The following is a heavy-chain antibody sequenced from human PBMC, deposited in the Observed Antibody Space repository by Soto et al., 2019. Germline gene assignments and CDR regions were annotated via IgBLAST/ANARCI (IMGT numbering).Heavy chain of an antibody. J-gene: IGHJ6*02. CDR2: IYTSGST. V-gene: IGHV4-4*07. CDR1: GGSISSYY. Sequence: QVQLQESGPGLVKPSETLSLTCTVSGGSISSYYWSWIRQPAGKVLEWIGRIYTSGSTNYNPSLKSRVTMSVDTSKTQFSLKLSSVTAADTAVYYCERRGEYDVVTGYRPIYCYYGMDVWGQGTTVTVSS. D-gene: IGHD3-9*01. CDR3: ERRGEYDVVTGYRPIYCYYGMDV.